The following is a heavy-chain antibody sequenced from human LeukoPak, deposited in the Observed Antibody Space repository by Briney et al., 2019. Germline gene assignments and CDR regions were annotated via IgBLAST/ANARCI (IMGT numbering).Heavy chain of an antibody. CDR1: GFTFNNAW. CDR3: TTDYGSEMS. Sequence: GGSLRLSCAASGFTFNNAWMNWVRQAPGKGLEWVGRIKSETHGGTTDYAAPVKGRFTISRDDSKNTLYLQINSLKVEDTAVYYCTTDYGSEMSWGQGTLVTVSS. CDR2: IKSETHGGTT. J-gene: IGHJ5*02. D-gene: IGHD3-10*01. V-gene: IGHV3-15*07.